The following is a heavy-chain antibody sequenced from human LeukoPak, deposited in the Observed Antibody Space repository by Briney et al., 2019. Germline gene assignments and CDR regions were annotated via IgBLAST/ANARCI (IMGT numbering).Heavy chain of an antibody. J-gene: IGHJ1*01. CDR1: GGSISSYY. D-gene: IGHD3-10*01. CDR2: IYHSGST. Sequence: SETLSLTCTVSGGSISSYYWSWIRQPPEKGLEWIGYIYHSGSTYCSPSLKSRVSISVDTSKNQFSLKLSSVTAADTAVYYCARVERGGSGGFQHWGLGTLVTVSS. CDR3: ARVERGGSGGFQH. V-gene: IGHV4-30-4*01.